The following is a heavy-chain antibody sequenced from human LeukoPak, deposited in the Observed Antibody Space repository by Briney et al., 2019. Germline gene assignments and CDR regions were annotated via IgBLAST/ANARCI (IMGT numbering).Heavy chain of an antibody. V-gene: IGHV4-34*01. D-gene: IGHD2-15*01. Sequence: PSETLSLTCAVYGGSFSGYYWSWIRQPPGKGLEWIGEINHSGSTNYNPSLKSRVTISVDTSKNQFSLKLSSVTAADTAVYYCARVLPSTHLGYCSGGSCYPRYYYGMDVWGQGTTVTVSS. J-gene: IGHJ6*02. CDR2: INHSGST. CDR1: GGSFSGYY. CDR3: ARVLPSTHLGYCSGGSCYPRYYYGMDV.